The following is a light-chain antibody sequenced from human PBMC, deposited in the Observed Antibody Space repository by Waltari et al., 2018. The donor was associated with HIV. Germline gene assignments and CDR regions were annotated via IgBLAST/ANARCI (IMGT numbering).Light chain of an antibody. V-gene: IGKV1-13*02. CDR3: QQFRSYPRT. CDR1: QGVRNA. CDR2: DAS. J-gene: IGKJ2*01. Sequence: AIQLTQSPSSLSASIGDRVTITCRASQGVRNALAWHQQKPGRPPKLLIYDASTLESGVPSRFSGSLSGTDFNLTISNLQPEDSATYDCQQFRSYPRTFGQGATLEIK.